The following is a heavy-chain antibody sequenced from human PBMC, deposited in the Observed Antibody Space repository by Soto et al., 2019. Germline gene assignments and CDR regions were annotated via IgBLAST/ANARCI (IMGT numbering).Heavy chain of an antibody. Sequence: QVQLVESGGGVVQPGRSLRLSCAASGFTFSSYGMHWVRQAPGNGLEWVAVISYDGSNKYYADSVKGRFTISRDNSKNTLYLQMNSLRAEDTAAYYCAKAIAVADAYGMDVWGQGTTVTVSS. D-gene: IGHD6-19*01. CDR3: AKAIAVADAYGMDV. CDR1: GFTFSSYG. J-gene: IGHJ6*02. CDR2: ISYDGSNK. V-gene: IGHV3-30*18.